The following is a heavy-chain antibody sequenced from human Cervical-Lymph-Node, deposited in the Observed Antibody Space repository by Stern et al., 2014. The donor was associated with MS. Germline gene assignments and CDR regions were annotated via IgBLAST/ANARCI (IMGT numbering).Heavy chain of an antibody. CDR1: GYSFTANW. Sequence: VQLVESGAEVKKPGESLKISCKGSGYSFTANWIAWVRQMPGKGLEWMGITYPGDSDTRYSPSFQGQVTISADKSISTAYLQWSSLKASDAAMYYCARDYGDYAFDYWGQGTLVTVSS. V-gene: IGHV5-51*01. CDR3: ARDYGDYAFDY. J-gene: IGHJ4*02. D-gene: IGHD4-17*01. CDR2: TYPGDSDT.